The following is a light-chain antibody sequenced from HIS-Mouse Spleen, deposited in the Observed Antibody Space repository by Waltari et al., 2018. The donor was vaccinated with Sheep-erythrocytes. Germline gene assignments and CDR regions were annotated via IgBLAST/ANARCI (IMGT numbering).Light chain of an antibody. Sequence: QSALTQPASVSGSPGQSITISCTGTSSDGGRYNLVSWYQQHPGKAPKLMIYEGSKRPSGVSNRFSGSKSGNTASLTSSGLQAEDEADYYCCSYAGSSTLVFGGGTKLTVL. J-gene: IGLJ2*01. CDR2: EGS. V-gene: IGLV2-23*01. CDR3: CSYAGSSTLV. CDR1: SSDGGRYNL.